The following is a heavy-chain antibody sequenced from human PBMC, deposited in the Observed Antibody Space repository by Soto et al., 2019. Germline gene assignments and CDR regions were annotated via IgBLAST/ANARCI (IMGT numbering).Heavy chain of an antibody. D-gene: IGHD5-12*01. Sequence: PGGSLRLSCAASGFTFSSYAMSWVRQAPGKGLEWVSAISGSGGSTYYADSVKGRFTISRDNSKNTLYLQMNSLRAEDTAVYYCANNLRGSRGYGEFEYWGQGTLGTSPQ. J-gene: IGHJ4*02. CDR1: GFTFSSYA. V-gene: IGHV3-23*01. CDR3: ANNLRGSRGYGEFEY. CDR2: ISGSGGST.